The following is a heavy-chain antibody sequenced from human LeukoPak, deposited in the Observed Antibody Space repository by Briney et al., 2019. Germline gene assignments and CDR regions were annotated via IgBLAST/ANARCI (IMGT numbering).Heavy chain of an antibody. CDR3: ARCSGGSCYHDY. CDR2: IYHSGST. V-gene: IGHV4-59*08. D-gene: IGHD2-15*01. Sequence: PSETLSLTCTVSGGSISSYYWSWIRQPPGKGLEWIGSIYHSGSTYYNPSLKSRVTISVDTSKNQFSLKLSSVTAADTAVYYCARCSGGSCYHDYWGQGTLVTVSS. CDR1: GGSISSYY. J-gene: IGHJ4*02.